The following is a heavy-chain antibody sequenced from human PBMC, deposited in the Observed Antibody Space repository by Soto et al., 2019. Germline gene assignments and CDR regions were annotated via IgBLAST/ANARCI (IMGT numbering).Heavy chain of an antibody. CDR3: ARDLPDVYGYGDYTNWFDP. CDR2: IIPIFGTA. Sequence: GASVKVSCKASGGTFSSYAISWVRQAPGQGLEWMGGIIPIFGTANYAQKFQGRVTITADKSTSTAYMELSSLRSEDTAVYYCARDLPDVYGYGDYTNWFDPGGQGTRVTVSS. D-gene: IGHD4-17*01. J-gene: IGHJ5*02. V-gene: IGHV1-69*06. CDR1: GGTFSSYA.